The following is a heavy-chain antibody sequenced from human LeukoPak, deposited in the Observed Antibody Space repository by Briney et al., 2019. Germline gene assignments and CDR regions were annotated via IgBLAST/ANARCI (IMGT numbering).Heavy chain of an antibody. J-gene: IGHJ4*02. D-gene: IGHD2-8*02. V-gene: IGHV3-23*01. CDR3: ATYRQVLLPFES. CDR2: IFPSGGEI. CDR1: GFTFSSSA. Sequence: PGGSLRLSCAASGFTFSSSAMSWVRQPPGKGLEWVSSIFPSGGEIHYADSVRGRFTISRDNSKSTLSLQMNSLRAEDTAIYYCATYRQVLLPFESWGQGTLVTVSS.